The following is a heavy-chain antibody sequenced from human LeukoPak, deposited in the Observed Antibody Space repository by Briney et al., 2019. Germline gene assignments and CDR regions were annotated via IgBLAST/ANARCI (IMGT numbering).Heavy chain of an antibody. CDR3: ARERVGGVWGSYRYADY. CDR2: ISSSSSTI. D-gene: IGHD3-16*02. Sequence: PGGSLRLSCAASGFTFSSYSVNWVRQAPGKGLEWVSYISSSSSTIYYADSVKGRFTISRDNAKNSLYLQMNSLRAEDTAVYYCARERVGGVWGSYRYADYWGQGTLVTVSS. J-gene: IGHJ4*02. CDR1: GFTFSSYS. V-gene: IGHV3-48*01.